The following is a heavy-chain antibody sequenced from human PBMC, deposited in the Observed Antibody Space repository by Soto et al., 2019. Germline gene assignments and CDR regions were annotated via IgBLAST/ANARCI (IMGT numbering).Heavy chain of an antibody. D-gene: IGHD3-9*01. CDR2: IYYSGST. Sequence: KASETLSLTCTVPGGSISSGDYYWSWIRQPPGKGLEWIGYIYYSGSTYYNPSLKSRVTISVDTSKNQFSLKLSSVTAADTAVYYCARDRPYYDILTGPSGFDPWGQGTLVTVSS. CDR1: GGSISSGDYY. J-gene: IGHJ5*02. CDR3: ARDRPYYDILTGPSGFDP. V-gene: IGHV4-30-4*01.